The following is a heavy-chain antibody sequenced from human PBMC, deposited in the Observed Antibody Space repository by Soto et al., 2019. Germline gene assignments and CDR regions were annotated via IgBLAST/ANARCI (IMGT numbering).Heavy chain of an antibody. V-gene: IGHV4-31*03. D-gene: IGHD2-21*02. CDR1: GGSISSGTSY. J-gene: IGHJ4*02. Sequence: QVRLQESGPGLVKPSQTLSLTCNVSGGSISSGTSYWTWIRQHPGEGLEWIGHIYFTGATYSNPSLRSRLTMSVDTSKNQFSLKLTSVTAADTATYYCASIPRRGYSYGIDYWGQGTLVTVSS. CDR3: ASIPRRGYSYGIDY. CDR2: IYFTGAT.